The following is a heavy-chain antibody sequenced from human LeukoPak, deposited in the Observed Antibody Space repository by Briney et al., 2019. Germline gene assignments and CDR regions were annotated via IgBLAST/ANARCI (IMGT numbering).Heavy chain of an antibody. D-gene: IGHD1-1*01. Sequence: ASVKVSRKASGGTFSSYAISWVRQAPGQGLEWMGGIIPIFGTANYAQKFQGRVTITADESTSTAYMGLSSLRSEDTAVYYCATTGTTRASVYYYGMDVWGKGTTVTVSS. V-gene: IGHV1-69*13. CDR1: GGTFSSYA. CDR2: IIPIFGTA. CDR3: ATTGTTRASVYYYGMDV. J-gene: IGHJ6*04.